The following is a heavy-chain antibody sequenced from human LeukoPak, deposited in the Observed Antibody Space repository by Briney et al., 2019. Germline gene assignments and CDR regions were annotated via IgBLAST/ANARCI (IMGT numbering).Heavy chain of an antibody. CDR2: INHSGST. D-gene: IGHD3-16*01. V-gene: IGHV4-34*01. CDR1: GGSFSGYY. J-gene: IGHJ4*02. CDR3: ARKRGYYFDY. Sequence: SETLSLTCAVYGGSFSGYYGSWIRQPPGKGLEWIGEINHSGSTNYNPSLKSRVTISVDTSKNQFPLKLSSATAADTAVYYCARKRGYYFDYWGQGTLVTVSS.